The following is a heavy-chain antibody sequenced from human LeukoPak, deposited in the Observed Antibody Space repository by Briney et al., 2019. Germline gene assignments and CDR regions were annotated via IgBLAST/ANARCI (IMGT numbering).Heavy chain of an antibody. J-gene: IGHJ1*01. V-gene: IGHV4-38-2*01. CDR3: ARQGIVVVPAARVQYFQH. CDR2: IYHSGST. D-gene: IGHD2-2*01. Sequence: SETLSLTCAFSGYSISSGYYWGWIRPPPGKWLEWIGGIYHSGSTYYTPSLKRRVTISVDTSKNQFSLNLISVTSADTAVYCCARQGIVVVPAARVQYFQHWGQGTLVTVSS. CDR1: GYSISSGYY.